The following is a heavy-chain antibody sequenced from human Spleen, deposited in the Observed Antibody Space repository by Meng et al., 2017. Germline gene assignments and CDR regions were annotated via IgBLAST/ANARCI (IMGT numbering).Heavy chain of an antibody. CDR2: INPSGGST. Sequence: ASVKVSCKAPGSIFSNYVVGWVRQAPGQGLEWMGIINPSGGSTSYAQKFQGRVTMTRDTSTSTVYMELSSLRSEDTAVYYCARVVTMVRGVIIMSHGAFDIWGQGTMVTVSS. D-gene: IGHD3-10*01. V-gene: IGHV1-46*01. CDR1: GSIFSNYV. CDR3: ARVVTMVRGVIIMSHGAFDI. J-gene: IGHJ3*02.